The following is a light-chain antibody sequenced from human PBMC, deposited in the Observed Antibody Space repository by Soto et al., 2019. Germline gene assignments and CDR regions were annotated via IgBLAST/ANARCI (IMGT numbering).Light chain of an antibody. CDR3: KQYNRYWT. J-gene: IGKJ1*01. V-gene: IGKV1-5*03. CDR2: QAS. Sequence: DIPVTQSPSTLSASIGDRVTITCRASQSISTRLAWFQQKPGRAPKLLIYQASSLESGVPSRFSGSGSGTQFTLTISSLQPEDFATYYCKQYNRYWTFGQGTKVEIK. CDR1: QSISTR.